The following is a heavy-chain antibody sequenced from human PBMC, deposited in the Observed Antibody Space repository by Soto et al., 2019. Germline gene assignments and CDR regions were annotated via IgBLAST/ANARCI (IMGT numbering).Heavy chain of an antibody. CDR1: GGSITSVDSY. J-gene: IGHJ4*02. CDR2: IYHSGSI. V-gene: IGHV4-30-4*01. D-gene: IGHD2-15*01. CDR3: ARARMPHYFDY. Sequence: QVHLQESGPGQVKTSQTLSLTCTVSGGSITSVDSYWSWIRQSPGKGLEWIGFIYHSGSIYYNPSLKSRLTISIDTSKNQFSLNLSSVTAAYTAVYYCARARMPHYFDYWGQGTLVAVSS.